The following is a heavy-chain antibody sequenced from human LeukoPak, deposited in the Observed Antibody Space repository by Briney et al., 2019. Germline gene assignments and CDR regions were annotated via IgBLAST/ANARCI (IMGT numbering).Heavy chain of an antibody. CDR1: GGSIRSSSYY. Sequence: SETLSLTCTVSGGSIRSSSYYWSWIRQPPGKGLEWIGYIYYSVSTNYNPSLKSRVTISVDTSKNQFSLKLSSVTAADTAVYYCARGSSGFNYYYYYYMDVWGKGTTVTVSS. V-gene: IGHV4-61*01. D-gene: IGHD6-19*01. J-gene: IGHJ6*03. CDR2: IYYSVST. CDR3: ARGSSGFNYYYYYYMDV.